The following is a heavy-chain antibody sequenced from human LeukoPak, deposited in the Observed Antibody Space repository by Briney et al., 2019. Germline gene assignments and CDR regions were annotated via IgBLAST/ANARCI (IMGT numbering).Heavy chain of an antibody. CDR3: ARDHYDILTGQDFQH. J-gene: IGHJ1*01. CDR2: IYSGGST. CDR1: GFTFSSYA. Sequence: GGSLRLSCAASGFTFSSYAMSWVRQAPGKGLEWVSVIYSGGSTYYADSVKGRFTISRDNSKNTLYLQMNSLRAEDTAVYYCARDHYDILTGQDFQHWGLGTLVTVSS. V-gene: IGHV3-53*01. D-gene: IGHD3-9*01.